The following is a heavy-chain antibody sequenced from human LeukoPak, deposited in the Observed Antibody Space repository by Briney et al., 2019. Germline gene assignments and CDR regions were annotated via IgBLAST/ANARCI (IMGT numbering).Heavy chain of an antibody. V-gene: IGHV3-48*04. Sequence: GGSLRLSCAASGFTFSSYSMNWVRQAPGKGLEWVSYISSSGSTIYYADSVKGRFTISRDNAKNSLYLQMNSLRAEDTAVYYCARSERGAAGTYWGQGTLVTVSS. CDR3: ARSERGAAGTY. CDR1: GFTFSSYS. CDR2: ISSSGSTI. J-gene: IGHJ4*02. D-gene: IGHD6-13*01.